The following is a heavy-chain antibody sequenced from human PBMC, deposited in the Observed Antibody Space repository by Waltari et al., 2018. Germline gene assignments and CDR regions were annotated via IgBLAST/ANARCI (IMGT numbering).Heavy chain of an antibody. Sequence: QMQLVQSGPEVKKPGTSVKVSCKASGFTFTSSAVQWLRQARGQRLEWIGWIVVGSGNTNYAQKFQERVTITRDMSTSTAYMELSSLRSEDTAVYYCAAGRYSSSAGDYWGQGTLVTVSS. V-gene: IGHV1-58*01. J-gene: IGHJ4*02. CDR1: GFTFTSSA. CDR2: IVVGSGNT. D-gene: IGHD6-6*01. CDR3: AAGRYSSSAGDY.